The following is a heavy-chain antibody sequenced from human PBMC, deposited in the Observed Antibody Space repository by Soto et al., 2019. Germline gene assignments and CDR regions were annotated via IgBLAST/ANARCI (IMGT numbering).Heavy chain of an antibody. CDR3: ARGGKTYGDYVGLDY. Sequence: QVQLQQWGAGLLKPSETLSLTCAVYGGSFSGYYWSWIRQPPGKGLEWIGEINHSGSTNYNPSLKSRVTISVDTSKNQFSLKLSSVTAADTAVYYCARGGKTYGDYVGLDYWGQGTMVTVSS. D-gene: IGHD4-17*01. J-gene: IGHJ4*02. V-gene: IGHV4-34*01. CDR1: GGSFSGYY. CDR2: INHSGST.